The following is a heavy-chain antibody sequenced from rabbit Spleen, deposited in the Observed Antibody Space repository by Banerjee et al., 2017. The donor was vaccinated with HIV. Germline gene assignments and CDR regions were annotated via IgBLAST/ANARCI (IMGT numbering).Heavy chain of an antibody. Sequence: QQQLVESGGGLVTPGGTLTLTCTASGFTFSNYWMSWVRQAPGKGLEWIGTIYAGSGGGTYYASWAKGRFTISKTSSTTVTLQMTSLTAADTATYCCARDLAGVIGWNFSLWGQGTLVTVS. V-gene: IGHV1S45*01. D-gene: IGHD4-1*01. CDR1: GFTFSNYW. J-gene: IGHJ4*01. CDR2: IYAGSGGGT. CDR3: ARDLAGVIGWNFSL.